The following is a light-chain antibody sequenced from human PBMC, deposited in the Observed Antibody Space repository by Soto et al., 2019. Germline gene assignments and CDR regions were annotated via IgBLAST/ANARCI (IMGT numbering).Light chain of an antibody. Sequence: QSVLTQPASVSGSPGQSITISCTGTSSDIGSYNLVSWYQQYPGKAPKLMIYEDTKRPSGVSNRFSGSKSGNTASLTISGLQAEDEADYFCCSYAGINTFFVLGNGTKLTV. CDR3: CSYAGINTFFV. CDR1: SSDIGSYNL. V-gene: IGLV2-23*01. CDR2: EDT. J-gene: IGLJ1*01.